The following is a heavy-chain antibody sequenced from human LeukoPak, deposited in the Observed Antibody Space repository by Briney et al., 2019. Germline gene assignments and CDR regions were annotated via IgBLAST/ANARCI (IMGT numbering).Heavy chain of an antibody. D-gene: IGHD4-23*01. CDR1: GDSIRSSIYY. CDR3: ARDLGYGGDTFDI. J-gene: IGHJ3*02. Sequence: PSETLSLTCGVSGDSIRSSIYYWGWIRQPPGKGLEWIGSVYYDGSAYYNPSLKSRVTISVDTSKNQFSLKLSSVTAADTAVYYCARDLGYGGDTFDIWGQGTMVTVSS. CDR2: VYYDGSA. V-gene: IGHV4-39*02.